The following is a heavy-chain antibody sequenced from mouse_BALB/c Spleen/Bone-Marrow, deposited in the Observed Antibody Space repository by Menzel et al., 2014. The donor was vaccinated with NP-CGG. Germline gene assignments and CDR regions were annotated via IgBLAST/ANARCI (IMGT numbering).Heavy chain of an antibody. J-gene: IGHJ2*01. CDR2: ISSGGSYT. CDR3: GRNYYGSSYYFDY. D-gene: IGHD1-1*01. Sequence: EVMLVESGGDLVKPGGSLKLSCVASGFTFSSYGMSWVRQTPDKRLEWVATISSGGSYTYYPDSVKGRFTISRDNAKNTLYLQMGSLKSEDTAMYYCGRNYYGSSYYFDYWGQGTTLTVSS. CDR1: GFTFSSYG. V-gene: IGHV5-6*01.